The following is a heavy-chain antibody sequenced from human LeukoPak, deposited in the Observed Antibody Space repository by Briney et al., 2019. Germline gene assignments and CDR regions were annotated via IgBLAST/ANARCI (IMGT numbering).Heavy chain of an antibody. D-gene: IGHD2-8*01. Sequence: ASVKVSCKASGGTFSSYAISWVRQAPGQGLEWMGGIIPIFGTANYAQKFQGRVTITADESTSTAYMELSSLRSEDTAVYYCARDHDCTNGVCSDQDWGQGTLVTVSS. CDR2: IIPIFGTA. J-gene: IGHJ1*01. V-gene: IGHV1-69*13. CDR1: GGTFSSYA. CDR3: ARDHDCTNGVCSDQD.